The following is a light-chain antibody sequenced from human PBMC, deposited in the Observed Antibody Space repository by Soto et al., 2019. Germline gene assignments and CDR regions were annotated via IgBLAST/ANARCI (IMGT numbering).Light chain of an antibody. CDR3: CSYAGSKTWV. CDR1: SSDVGSYNF. V-gene: IGLV2-23*02. J-gene: IGLJ7*01. Sequence: QSALTQPASVSGSPRQSITISCTGTSSDVGSYNFVSWYQQHPGKAPKLMIYEVSKRPSGVSNRFSGSKSGNTASLTISGLQAEDEADYHCCSYAGSKTWVFGGGTQLTVL. CDR2: EVS.